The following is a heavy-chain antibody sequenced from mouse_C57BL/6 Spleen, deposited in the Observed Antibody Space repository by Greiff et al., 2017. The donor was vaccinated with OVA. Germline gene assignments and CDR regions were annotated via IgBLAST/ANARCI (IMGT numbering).Heavy chain of an antibody. CDR3: ARSIYYGYDVAY. CDR1: GYTFTDYN. D-gene: IGHD2-2*01. CDR2: INPNNGGT. J-gene: IGHJ3*01. Sequence: VQLQQSGPELVKPGASVKIPCKASGYTFTDYNMDWVKQSHGKSLEWIGDINPNNGGTIYNQKFKGKATLTVDKSSSTAYMELRSLTSEDTAVYYCARSIYYGYDVAYWGQGTLVTVSA. V-gene: IGHV1-18*01.